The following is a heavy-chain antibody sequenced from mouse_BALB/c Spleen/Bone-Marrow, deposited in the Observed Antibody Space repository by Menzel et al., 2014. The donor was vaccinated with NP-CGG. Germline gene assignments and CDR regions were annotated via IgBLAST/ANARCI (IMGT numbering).Heavy chain of an antibody. CDR2: IDPANGNT. CDR3: ASYYYGSSLFAY. Sequence: VQLQQSGAELVKPGASVKLSCTASGFNIKDTYMHWVKQRPEQGLEWIGRIDPANGNTTYDPKFQGKATITADTSSNTAYLQLSSLTSEDTAVYYCASYYYGSSLFAYWGQGTLVTVSA. V-gene: IGHV14-3*02. J-gene: IGHJ3*01. CDR1: GFNIKDTY. D-gene: IGHD1-1*01.